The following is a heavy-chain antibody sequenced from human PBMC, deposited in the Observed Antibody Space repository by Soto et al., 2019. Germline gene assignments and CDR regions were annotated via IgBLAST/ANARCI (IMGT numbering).Heavy chain of an antibody. J-gene: IGHJ4*02. D-gene: IGHD5-18*01. CDR3: AREWLPLDY. V-gene: IGHV1-18*01. CDR2: ISAYNGNT. CDR1: GYTFTSYG. Sequence: QVQLVQSGAEVKKPGASVKVSCKASGYTFTSYGISWVRQAPGQGLEWMGWISAYNGNTNYAQKLQGRVTMTTDTFTRTSDMELKSLGFYGQGVYYCAREWLPLDYWGQGTLVTVSS.